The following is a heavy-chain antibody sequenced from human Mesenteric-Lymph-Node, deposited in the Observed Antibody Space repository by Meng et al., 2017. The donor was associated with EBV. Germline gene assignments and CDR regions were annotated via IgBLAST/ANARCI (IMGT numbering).Heavy chain of an antibody. V-gene: IGHV4-30-4*01. CDR3: AYCSGGNCYSFDY. D-gene: IGHD2-15*01. J-gene: IGHJ4*02. CDR2: CYHSGGT. CDR1: VVSIRNGGYY. Sequence: QLQEAGPGVVDPSQPLSLTSAVSVVSIRNGGYYWSWIRQPPGEGLEWIGYCYHSGGTYYIPYLESRVTIPLDTSKDQFPLKLSSVTAAGTAVYYCAYCSGGNCYSFDYWGQGTLVTVSS.